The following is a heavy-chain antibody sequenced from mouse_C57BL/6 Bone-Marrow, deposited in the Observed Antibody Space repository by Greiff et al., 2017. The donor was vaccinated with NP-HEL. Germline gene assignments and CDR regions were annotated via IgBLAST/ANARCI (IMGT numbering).Heavy chain of an antibody. Sequence: QVQLQQPGAELVMPGASVKLSCKASGYTFTSYWMHWVKQRPGQGLEWIGEIDPSDSYTNYNQKFKGKSTLTVDKSSSTAYMQLSSLTSEDSAVYYCARRGAAQAPYYYAMDYWGQGTSGTVSS. D-gene: IGHD3-2*02. CDR3: ARRGAAQAPYYYAMDY. CDR1: GYTFTSYW. CDR2: IDPSDSYT. J-gene: IGHJ4*01. V-gene: IGHV1-69*01.